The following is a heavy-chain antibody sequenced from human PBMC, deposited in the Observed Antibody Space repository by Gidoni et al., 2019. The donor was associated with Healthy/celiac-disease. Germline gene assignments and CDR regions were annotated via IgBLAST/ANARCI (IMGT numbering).Heavy chain of an antibody. CDR3: ARHKGGTAYYYGSGTTSRFDP. J-gene: IGHJ5*02. V-gene: IGHV4-39*01. CDR2: IYYSGST. Sequence: SETLSLTCTVSGGSISSSSYYWGWIGQPPGKGLEWIGSIYYSGSTYYNPSLKSRVTISVDTSKNQFSLKLSSVTAADTAVYYCARHKGGTAYYYGSGTTSRFDPWGQGTLVTVSS. D-gene: IGHD3-10*01. CDR1: GGSISSSSYY.